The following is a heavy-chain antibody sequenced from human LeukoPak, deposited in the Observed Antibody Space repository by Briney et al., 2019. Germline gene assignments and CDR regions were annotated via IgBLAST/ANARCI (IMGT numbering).Heavy chain of an antibody. V-gene: IGHV3-21*01. J-gene: IGHJ4*02. Sequence: GGSLRLSCAASGFTFSSYEMNWVRQAPGKGLEWVSSISSSSSYIYYADSVKGRFTISRDNAKNSLYLQMNSLRAEDTAVYYCASLMTTVTTVDYWGQGTLVTVSS. CDR2: ISSSSSYI. CDR1: GFTFSSYE. CDR3: ASLMTTVTTVDY. D-gene: IGHD4-17*01.